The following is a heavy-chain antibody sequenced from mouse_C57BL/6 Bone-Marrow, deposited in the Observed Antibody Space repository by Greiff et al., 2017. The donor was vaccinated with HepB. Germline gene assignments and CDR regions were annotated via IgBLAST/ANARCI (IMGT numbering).Heavy chain of an antibody. V-gene: IGHV14-4*01. D-gene: IGHD1-1*01. J-gene: IGHJ2*01. Sequence: EVHLVESGAELVRPGASVKLSCTASGFNIKDDYMHWVQQRPEQGLEWIGWIDPENGDTEYASKFQGKATITADTSSNTTYLQLSSLTSEDTAVYYCTTYYYGSRILARWGQGTTPTVTS. CDR2: IDPENGDT. CDR1: GFNIKDDY. CDR3: TTYYYGSRILAR.